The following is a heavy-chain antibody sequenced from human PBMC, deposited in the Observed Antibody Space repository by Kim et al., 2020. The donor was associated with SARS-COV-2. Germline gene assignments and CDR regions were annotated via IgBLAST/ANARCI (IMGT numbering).Heavy chain of an antibody. CDR2: FGTA. V-gene: IGHV1-69*01. Sequence: FGTATYAQKFQGRVTITADESTSPAYMKLSSLRSEDTAVYYCAASGAGGHWGQGTLVTVSS. J-gene: IGHJ4*02. CDR3: AASGAGGH. D-gene: IGHD2-15*01.